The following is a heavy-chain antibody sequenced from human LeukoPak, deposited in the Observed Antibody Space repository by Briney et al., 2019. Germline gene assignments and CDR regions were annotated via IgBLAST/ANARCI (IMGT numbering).Heavy chain of an antibody. Sequence: GGSLRLCCAASGFTFSSYGMHWVRQAAGKGLEWVAVISYDGSNKYYADSVKGRFTISRDNSKNTLYLQMNSLRAEDTAVYYCAKDGDYGSGSYYYGMDVWGKGTTVTVSS. CDR1: GFTFSSYG. CDR2: ISYDGSNK. D-gene: IGHD3-10*01. V-gene: IGHV3-30*18. J-gene: IGHJ6*04. CDR3: AKDGDYGSGSYYYGMDV.